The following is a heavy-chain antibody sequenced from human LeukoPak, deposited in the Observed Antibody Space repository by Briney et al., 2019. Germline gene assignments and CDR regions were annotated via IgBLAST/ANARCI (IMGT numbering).Heavy chain of an antibody. CDR3: ARSGYSYGYRGAFDI. J-gene: IGHJ3*02. Sequence: GGSLRLSCAASGFTFSSYAMHWVRQAPGKGLEWVAVISYDGSNKYYADSVKGRFAISRDNSKNTLYLQMNSLRAEDTAVYYCARSGYSYGYRGAFDIWGQGTMVTVSS. CDR1: GFTFSSYA. V-gene: IGHV3-30*09. D-gene: IGHD5-18*01. CDR2: ISYDGSNK.